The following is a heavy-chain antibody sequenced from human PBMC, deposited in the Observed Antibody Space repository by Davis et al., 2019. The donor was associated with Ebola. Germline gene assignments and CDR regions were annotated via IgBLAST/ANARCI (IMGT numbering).Heavy chain of an antibody. Sequence: PGGSLRLSCAASGFTVSSNYMSWVRQAPGKGLEWVSSISSSSYSINYADAVKGRFTISRDNGGNTLFLQMNSLRAEDSAMYYCTRGNWNYPNWGQGTLVTVSS. CDR1: GFTVSSNY. CDR3: TRGNWNYPN. J-gene: IGHJ4*02. V-gene: IGHV3-21*06. CDR2: ISSSSYSI. D-gene: IGHD1-7*01.